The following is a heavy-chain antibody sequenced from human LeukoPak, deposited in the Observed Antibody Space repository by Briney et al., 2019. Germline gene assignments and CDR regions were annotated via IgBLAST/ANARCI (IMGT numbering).Heavy chain of an antibody. CDR2: IYTSGST. V-gene: IGHV4-61*02. CDR3: ARGDGYNIDY. J-gene: IGHJ4*02. Sequence: SATLSLTCTVSGGSISSGSYYWSWIRQPAGKGLEWIGRIYTSGSTNYNPSLKSRVTISVDTSKNQFPLKLSSVTAADTAVYYCARGDGYNIDYWGQGTLVTVSS. D-gene: IGHD5-24*01. CDR1: GGSISSGSYY.